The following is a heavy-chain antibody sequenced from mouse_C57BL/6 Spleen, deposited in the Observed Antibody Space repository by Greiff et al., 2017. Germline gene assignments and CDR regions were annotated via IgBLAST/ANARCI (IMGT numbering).Heavy chain of an antibody. J-gene: IGHJ4*01. CDR3: ARSLTFYAMDY. CDR2: ISNLAYSI. Sequence: VQVVESGGGLVQPGGSLKLSCAASGFTFSDYGMAWVRQAPRKGPEWVAFISNLAYSIYYADTVTGRITISRENAKNTLYLEMSSLRSEDTAMYYCARSLTFYAMDYWGQGTSVTVSS. D-gene: IGHD4-1*01. CDR1: GFTFSDYG. V-gene: IGHV5-15*01.